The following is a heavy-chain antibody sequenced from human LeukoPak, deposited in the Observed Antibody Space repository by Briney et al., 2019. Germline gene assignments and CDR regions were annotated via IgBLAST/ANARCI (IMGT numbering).Heavy chain of an antibody. CDR1: GYTFTSYY. D-gene: IGHD3-22*01. CDR3: ARGTYYDSSGYSGVRLFDY. V-gene: IGHV1-46*01. J-gene: IGHJ4*02. CDR2: INPSGGST. Sequence: ASVKVSCKASGYTFTSYYIHWVRQAPGQGLEWMGLINPSGGSTNYAQKFQGRVTMTSDTSISTAYMELNSLRSDDTAVYYCARGTYYDSSGYSGVRLFDYWGQGTLLTASS.